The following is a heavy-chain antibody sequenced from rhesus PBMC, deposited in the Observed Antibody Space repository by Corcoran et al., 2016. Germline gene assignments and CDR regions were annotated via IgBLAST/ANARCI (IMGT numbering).Heavy chain of an antibody. J-gene: IGHJ3*01. V-gene: IGHV4-99*01. Sequence: QVQLQESGPGLVKPSETLSLTCAVSGYSISSGYYWGWIRQPPGKGLEFIGYISVSSGNTYYNPSLKMRVTISKDTSKNQFSLNLISMTAADTALDYCARLSGIWACDFWGQGLRVTVSS. CDR2: ISVSSGNT. D-gene: IGHD1-44*01. CDR1: GYSISSGYY. CDR3: ARLSGIWACDF.